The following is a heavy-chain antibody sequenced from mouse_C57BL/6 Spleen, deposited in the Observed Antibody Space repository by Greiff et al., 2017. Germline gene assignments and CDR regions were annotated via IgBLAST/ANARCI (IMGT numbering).Heavy chain of an antibody. V-gene: IGHV5-9*01. D-gene: IGHD2-10*02. CDR1: GFTFSSYT. CDR3: ARQASNYFDD. J-gene: IGHJ2*01. Sequence: EVKLQESGGGLVKPGGSLKLSCAASGFTFSSYTMSWVRQTPEKRLEWVATISGGGGNTYYPDSVKGRFTISRDNAKNTLYLQMSSLRSEDTALYYCARQASNYFDDWGQGTTLTVSS. CDR2: ISGGGGNT.